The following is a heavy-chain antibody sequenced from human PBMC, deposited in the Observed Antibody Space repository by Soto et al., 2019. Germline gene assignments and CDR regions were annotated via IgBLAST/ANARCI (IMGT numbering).Heavy chain of an antibody. J-gene: IGHJ5*02. V-gene: IGHV2-26*01. CDR1: GLSITDSEMG. D-gene: IGHD6-19*01. CDR3: ARRHLAVAVSPWFGP. CDR2: IDSSGEK. Sequence: QVTLKESGPVLVKPTETLTLRCTVSGLSITDSEMGVSWIRQAPGQPLQWLAHIDSSGEKSYRTFLKSRRAIPKDTSNSQIVLPMTNMDPAYTATYYCARRHLAVAVSPWFGPCCQGIPVTVSS.